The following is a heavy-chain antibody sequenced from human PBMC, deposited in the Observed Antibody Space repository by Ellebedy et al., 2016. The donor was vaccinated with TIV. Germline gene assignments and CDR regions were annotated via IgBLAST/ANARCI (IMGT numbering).Heavy chain of an antibody. Sequence: AASVKVSCKASGYTFTSYAMHWVRQAPGQRLEWMGWINAGNGNTKYSQKFQGRVPMTEDTSPDTAYMELSSLSSEDTAVYYWATTWGSYRYYFDYWGQGTLVTVSS. CDR3: ATTWGSYRYYFDY. CDR2: INAGNGNT. CDR1: GYTFTSYA. V-gene: IGHV1-3*01. J-gene: IGHJ4*02. D-gene: IGHD3-16*02.